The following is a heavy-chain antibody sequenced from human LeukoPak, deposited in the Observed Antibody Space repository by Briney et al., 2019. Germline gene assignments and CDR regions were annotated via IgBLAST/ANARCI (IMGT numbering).Heavy chain of an antibody. D-gene: IGHD2-2*01. CDR1: GGSVSSGSYY. CDR2: IYYSGST. V-gene: IGHV4-61*01. J-gene: IGHJ4*02. Sequence: PSETLSLTCTVSGGSVSSGSYYWSWIRQPPGKGLEWIGYIYYSGSTNYNPSLKSRVTISVDTSKNQFSLKLSSVTAADTAVYYCARGRRGSSTSSQRCRYFDYWGQGTLVTVSS. CDR3: ARGRRGSSTSSQRCRYFDY.